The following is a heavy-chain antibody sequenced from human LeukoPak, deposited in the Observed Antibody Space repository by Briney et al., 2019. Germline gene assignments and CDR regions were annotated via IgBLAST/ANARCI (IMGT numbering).Heavy chain of an antibody. CDR1: SGSISSYY. J-gene: IGHJ4*02. D-gene: IGHD3-10*01. CDR3: ARDDDAYGSGSYDY. V-gene: IGHV4-4*07. CDR2: IYTSGST. Sequence: SETLSLTCTVSSGSISSYYWSWIRQPAGKGLEWIGRIYTSGSTNYNPSLKSRVTMSVDTSKNQFSLKLSSVTAADTAVYYCARDDDAYGSGSYDYWGQGTLVTVSS.